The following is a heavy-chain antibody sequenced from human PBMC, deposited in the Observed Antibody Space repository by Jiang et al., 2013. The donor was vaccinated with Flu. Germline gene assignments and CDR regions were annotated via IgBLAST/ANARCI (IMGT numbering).Heavy chain of an antibody. D-gene: IGHD3-10*01. CDR1: GGSISTYY. CDR2: ISNNGDT. V-gene: IGHV4-59*08. Sequence: LLKPSETLSLTCTVSGGSISTYYWNWMRQSPGKGLEWIGYISNNGDTNYNPSLKSRVIISVDTSKKQVSLKLTSVTAADTAVYYCARHQYYYVSGSSAFDVWGQGTMVTVSS. J-gene: IGHJ3*01. CDR3: ARHQYYYVSGSSAFDV.